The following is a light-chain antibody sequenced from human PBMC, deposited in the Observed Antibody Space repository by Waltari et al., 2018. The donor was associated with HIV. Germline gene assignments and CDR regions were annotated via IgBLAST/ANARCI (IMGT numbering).Light chain of an antibody. CDR1: SPRKSS. CDR3: RARGSAANLRVV. Sequence: SSALTQDPVVSVALGQTVRIRCQGDSPRKSSATWYQQKPAEAPLHVIYDKNNRPSWMPDGFSGCSSADTASMTITAAQAEDDADYYCRARGSAANLRVVFGGGTRVTVL. V-gene: IGLV3-19*01. J-gene: IGLJ2*01. CDR2: DKN.